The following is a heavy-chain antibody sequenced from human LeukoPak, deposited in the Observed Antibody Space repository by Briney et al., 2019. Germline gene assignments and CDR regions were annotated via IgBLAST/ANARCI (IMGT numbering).Heavy chain of an antibody. CDR2: IYYSGST. Sequence: SETLSLTCTVSGGSISSGGYYWSWIRQHPGKGLEWIGYIYYSGSTYYNPSLKSRVTISVDTSRNQFSLKLSSVTAADTAVYYCARAYSGYSSSWYGGLASWYFDLWGRGTLVTVSS. CDR3: ARAYSGYSSSWYGGLASWYFDL. CDR1: GGSISSGGYY. V-gene: IGHV4-31*03. J-gene: IGHJ2*01. D-gene: IGHD6-13*01.